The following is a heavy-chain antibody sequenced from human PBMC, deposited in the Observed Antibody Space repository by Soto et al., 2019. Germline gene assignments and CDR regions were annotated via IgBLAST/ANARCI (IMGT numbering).Heavy chain of an antibody. CDR1: GFTFSSYG. Sequence: GGSLRLSCAASGFTFSSYGMHWVRQAPGKGLEWVAVIWYDGSNKYYADSVKGRFTISRDNSKNTLYLQMNSLRAEDTAVYYCARGVYDILTGYYKYYYFDYWGQGTLVTVSS. D-gene: IGHD3-9*01. CDR2: IWYDGSNK. J-gene: IGHJ4*02. V-gene: IGHV3-33*01. CDR3: ARGVYDILTGYYKYYYFDY.